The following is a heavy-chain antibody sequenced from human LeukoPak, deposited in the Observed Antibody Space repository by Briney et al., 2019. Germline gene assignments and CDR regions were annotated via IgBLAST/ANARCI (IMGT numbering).Heavy chain of an antibody. D-gene: IGHD3-3*01. CDR2: ISSSSSYI. V-gene: IGHV3-21*01. CDR1: GFTFSSYS. Sequence: PGGSLRLSCAASGFTFSSYSMNWVRQAPGKGLEWVSSISSSSSYIYYADSVKGRFTISRDNAKNSLYLQMNSLRAEDTAVYYCARDPHSYINTIFGVVTTAVDARGYWGQGTLVTVSS. J-gene: IGHJ4*02. CDR3: ARDPHSYINTIFGVVTTAVDARGY.